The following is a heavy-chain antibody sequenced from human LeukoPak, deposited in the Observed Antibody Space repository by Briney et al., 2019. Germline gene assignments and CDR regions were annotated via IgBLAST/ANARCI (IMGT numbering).Heavy chain of an antibody. CDR2: ISGSGGRGYT. CDR3: ARIGHDLYQTFDS. J-gene: IGHJ5*01. CDR1: GFTFSNYV. D-gene: IGHD2-2*01. Sequence: GGSLRLSCAASGFTFSNYVMAWVRQAPGKGLEWVSTISGSGGRGYTYYADSAKGRFTISRDNAKNTMYLQMNSLSAEDTALYYCARIGHDLYQTFDSWGHGTLITVSS. V-gene: IGHV3-23*01.